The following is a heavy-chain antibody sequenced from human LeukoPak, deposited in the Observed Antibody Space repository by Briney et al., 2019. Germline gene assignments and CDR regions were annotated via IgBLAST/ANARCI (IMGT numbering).Heavy chain of an antibody. J-gene: IGHJ4*02. V-gene: IGHV1-69*05. Sequence: SVEVSCKASGGTFSSYAISWVRQAPGQGLEWMGGIIPIFGTANYAQKFQGRVTITTDESTSTAYMELSSLRSEDTAVYYCASSSYNYYDSSGYCDYWGQGTLVTVSS. D-gene: IGHD3-22*01. CDR2: IIPIFGTA. CDR1: GGTFSSYA. CDR3: ASSSYNYYDSSGYCDY.